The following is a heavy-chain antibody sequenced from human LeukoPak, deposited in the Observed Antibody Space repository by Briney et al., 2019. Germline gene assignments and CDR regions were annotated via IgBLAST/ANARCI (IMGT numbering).Heavy chain of an antibody. J-gene: IGHJ4*02. D-gene: IGHD6-13*01. CDR1: GFTFSSYG. CDR3: ASNQDGMGAAGVLDY. Sequence: GGSLRLSCAASGFTFSSYGMHWVRQAPGKGLEWVVVIWYDGSNKYYADSVKGRFTISRDNSKNTLYLQMNSLRAEDTAVYYCASNQDGMGAAGVLDYWGQGTLVTVSS. V-gene: IGHV3-33*08. CDR2: IWYDGSNK.